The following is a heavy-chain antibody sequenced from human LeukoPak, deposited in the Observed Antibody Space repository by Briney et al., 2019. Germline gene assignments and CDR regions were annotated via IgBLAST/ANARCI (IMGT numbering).Heavy chain of an antibody. J-gene: IGHJ4*02. Sequence: PSETLSLTCTVSGGSISSGSYYWSWIRQPAGKGLEWIGRIYTSGSTNYNPSLKSRVTISVDTSKNQFSLKLSSVTAADTAVYYCASEDYGDFKAWGQGTLVTVSS. CDR1: GGSISSGSYY. D-gene: IGHD4-17*01. CDR3: ASEDYGDFKA. CDR2: IYTSGST. V-gene: IGHV4-61*02.